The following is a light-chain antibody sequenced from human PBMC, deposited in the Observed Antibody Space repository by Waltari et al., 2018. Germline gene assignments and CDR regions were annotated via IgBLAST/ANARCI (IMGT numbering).Light chain of an antibody. CDR1: QSVTSR. V-gene: IGKV1-5*03. J-gene: IGKJ4*01. Sequence: DIQMTQSPSTLSASVGDRVPITCRASQSVTSRLAWYQQKPGKAPKLLIYRASALESGVSSRFSGSGSGTEFTLTITGLQPDDFATYYCQQYSSYSTFGGGTKVEIK. CDR3: QQYSSYST. CDR2: RAS.